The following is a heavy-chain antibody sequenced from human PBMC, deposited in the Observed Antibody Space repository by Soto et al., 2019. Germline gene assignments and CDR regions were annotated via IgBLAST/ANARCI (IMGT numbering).Heavy chain of an antibody. Sequence: QVQLVQSGAEVKKPGSSVKVSCKASGGTFSSYAISWVRQAPGQGLEWMGGIIPIFGTANYAQKFQGRVTITADKSTSTAYMELSSLRSEDTAVYYCARVILGDCSSTSCYLGRAFDIWGQGTMVTVSS. J-gene: IGHJ3*02. D-gene: IGHD2-2*01. CDR2: IIPIFGTA. CDR3: ARVILGDCSSTSCYLGRAFDI. V-gene: IGHV1-69*06. CDR1: GGTFSSYA.